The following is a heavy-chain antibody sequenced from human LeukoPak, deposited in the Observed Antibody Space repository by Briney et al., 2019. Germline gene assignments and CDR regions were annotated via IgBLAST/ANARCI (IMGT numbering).Heavy chain of an antibody. J-gene: IGHJ4*02. Sequence: GASVKVSSKASGYTFISYGITWVRQAPGQGLEWMGWIGRNNGNTKFAQKFQGRVTMTTDTSTTTAYMELRSPRSDDTAVYFCARDRGDYYFDYWGQGTLVSVSS. CDR3: ARDRGDYYFDY. D-gene: IGHD6-25*01. CDR1: GYTFISYG. V-gene: IGHV1-18*01. CDR2: IGRNNGNT.